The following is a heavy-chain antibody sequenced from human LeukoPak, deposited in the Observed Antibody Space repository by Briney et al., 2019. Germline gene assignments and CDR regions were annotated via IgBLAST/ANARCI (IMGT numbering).Heavy chain of an antibody. Sequence: PSETLSLTCTVSGGSVSSGSYYWSWIRQPPGKGLEWIGFIYYSGSTNYNPPLKSRVTISVDTSKNQFSLKLSSVTAADTAVYYCARERVNYYMGVWGKGTTVTVSS. J-gene: IGHJ6*03. CDR3: ARERVNYYMGV. CDR2: IYYSGST. D-gene: IGHD3-22*01. CDR1: GGSVSSGSYY. V-gene: IGHV4-61*01.